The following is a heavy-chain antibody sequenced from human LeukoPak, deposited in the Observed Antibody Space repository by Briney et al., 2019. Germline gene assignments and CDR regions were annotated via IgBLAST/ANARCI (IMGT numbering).Heavy chain of an antibody. J-gene: IGHJ4*02. Sequence: PGGSLRLSCAASGFTFSSYVMSWVRQAPGKGLEWVSYISTSSSTIYYADSVKGRFTISRDNAKNSLYLQMNSLRDEDTAVYYCVRVEYQLLYFDYWGQGALVTVS. V-gene: IGHV3-48*02. CDR2: ISTSSSTI. CDR3: VRVEYQLLYFDY. D-gene: IGHD2-2*01. CDR1: GFTFSSYV.